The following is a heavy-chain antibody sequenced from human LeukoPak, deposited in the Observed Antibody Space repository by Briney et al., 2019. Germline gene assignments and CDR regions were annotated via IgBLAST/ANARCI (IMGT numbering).Heavy chain of an antibody. V-gene: IGHV3-30*02. J-gene: IGHJ5*02. D-gene: IGHD1-26*01. CDR2: IRHDGSKN. Sequence: GGSLRLSCAASGFTFSSLGMHWVRQAPGKGLEWVAYIRHDGSKNFYADSGKGRFAISRDNSKNTLYLQMNSLKNEDTAVYYCAKGEPTVSWGQGTLVIVSS. CDR1: GFTFSSLG. CDR3: AKGEPTVS.